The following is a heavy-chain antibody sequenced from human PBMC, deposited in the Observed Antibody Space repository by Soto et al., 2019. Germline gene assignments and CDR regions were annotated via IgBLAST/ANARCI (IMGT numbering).Heavy chain of an antibody. CDR1: GGSFSGYY. V-gene: IGHV4-34*01. CDR3: ARGVRYCSSTSCHQGRYFDY. D-gene: IGHD2-2*01. Sequence: SETLSLTCAVYGGSFSGYYWSWIRQPPGTGLEWIGEINHSGSTNYNPSLKSRVTISVDTSKNQFSLKRSSVTAADTAVYYCARGVRYCSSTSCHQGRYFDYWGQGTLVTVSS. CDR2: INHSGST. J-gene: IGHJ4*02.